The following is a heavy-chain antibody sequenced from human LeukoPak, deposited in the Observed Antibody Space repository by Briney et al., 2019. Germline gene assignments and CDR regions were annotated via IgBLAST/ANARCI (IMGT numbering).Heavy chain of an antibody. D-gene: IGHD6-13*01. CDR2: IYTSGST. Sequence: SETLSLTCTVSGGSISSYYWSWIRRPAGKGLEWIGRIYTSGSTNYNPSLKSRVTMSVDTSKNQFSLKLSSVTAADTAVYYCARAAAGIDYYYYYMDVWGKGTTVTVSS. CDR1: GGSISSYY. J-gene: IGHJ6*03. CDR3: ARAAAGIDYYYYYMDV. V-gene: IGHV4-4*07.